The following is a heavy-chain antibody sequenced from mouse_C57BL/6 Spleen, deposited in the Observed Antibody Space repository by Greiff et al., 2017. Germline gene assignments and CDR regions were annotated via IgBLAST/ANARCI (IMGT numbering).Heavy chain of an antibody. CDR2: IYPRSGNT. J-gene: IGHJ2*01. Sequence: VQLKESGAELARPGASVKLSCKASGYTFTSYGISWVKQRTGQGLEWIGEIYPRSGNTYYNEKFKGKATLTADKSSSTAYMELRSRTSEDSAVYFCARISTVVPYFDYWGQGTTLTVSS. CDR3: ARISTVVPYFDY. V-gene: IGHV1-81*01. CDR1: GYTFTSYG. D-gene: IGHD1-1*01.